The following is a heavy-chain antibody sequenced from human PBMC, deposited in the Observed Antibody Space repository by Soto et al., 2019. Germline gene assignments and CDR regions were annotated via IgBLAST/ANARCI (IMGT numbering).Heavy chain of an antibody. Sequence: QVQLMQSGAEVKKPGSSVKVSCKASGGTLSTSAISWVRQAPGEGLEWVGGIIPVFATPDYAQKFQGRVTISADDSTTTAYLELTSLTTDDTAVYYCARDKARQQLGGNYYYILDVWGQGTAITVSS. J-gene: IGHJ6*02. CDR3: ARDKARQQLGGNYYYILDV. D-gene: IGHD3-3*02. CDR1: GGTLSTSA. CDR2: IIPVFATP. V-gene: IGHV1-69*12.